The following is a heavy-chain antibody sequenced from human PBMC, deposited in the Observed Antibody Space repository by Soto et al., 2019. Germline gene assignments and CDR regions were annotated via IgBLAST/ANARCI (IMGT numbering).Heavy chain of an antibody. CDR1: GGSVSSGSFY. Sequence: QVQLQESGPGLVKPSETLSLTCTVSGGSVSSGSFYWSWIRQPPGKGLEWIGFIYNNRSFNYNPSLKSRVTISVDTSKHQFSLKLSSVTAADTAVYYCARVPLDYSNSHYFDFWGQGALVTASS. CDR3: ARVPLDYSNSHYFDF. J-gene: IGHJ4*02. V-gene: IGHV4-61*01. D-gene: IGHD6-6*01. CDR2: IYNNRSF.